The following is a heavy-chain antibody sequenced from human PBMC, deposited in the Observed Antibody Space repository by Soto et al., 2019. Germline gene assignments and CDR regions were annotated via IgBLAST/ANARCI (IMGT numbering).Heavy chain of an antibody. J-gene: IGHJ4*02. Sequence: GGSLRLSCAASGFTFSSYGMHWVRQAPGKGLEWVAVISYDGSNKYYADSVKGRFTISRDNSKNTLYLQMNSLRAEDTAVYYCAGDLDSSSWYTKTYFDYWGQGTLVTVSS. CDR2: ISYDGSNK. D-gene: IGHD6-13*01. V-gene: IGHV3-30*03. CDR3: AGDLDSSSWYTKTYFDY. CDR1: GFTFSSYG.